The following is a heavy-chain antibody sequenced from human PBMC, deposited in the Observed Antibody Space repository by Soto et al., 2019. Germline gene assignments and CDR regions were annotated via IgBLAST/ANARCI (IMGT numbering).Heavy chain of an antibody. CDR2: IIPIFATA. Sequence: ASVKVSCKASGGTFSSYAINWVRQAPGQGLEWMGGIIPIFATADYAQKFQGRVTITRDTSASTAYMELSSLRSEDTAVYYCARDWGRDLLAYCGQGTLVTVS. CDR3: ARDWGRDLLAY. J-gene: IGHJ4*02. V-gene: IGHV1-69*05. D-gene: IGHD3-16*01. CDR1: GGTFSSYA.